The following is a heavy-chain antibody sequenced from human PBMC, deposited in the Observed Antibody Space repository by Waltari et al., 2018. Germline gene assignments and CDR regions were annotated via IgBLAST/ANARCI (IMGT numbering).Heavy chain of an antibody. CDR2: IYYSGSK. Sequence: QLQLQESGPGLVTPSETLSLTCTVSVDSISSSSYYWGWIRQPPGKGLEWIASIYYSGSKYYNPSLRSRLTISLDTSKNQFSLKVSSVTAADTAVYYCAREEIYYDTSGYYFDYWGQGTLVTVSS. J-gene: IGHJ4*02. CDR1: VDSISSSSYY. D-gene: IGHD3-22*01. CDR3: AREEIYYDTSGYYFDY. V-gene: IGHV4-39*07.